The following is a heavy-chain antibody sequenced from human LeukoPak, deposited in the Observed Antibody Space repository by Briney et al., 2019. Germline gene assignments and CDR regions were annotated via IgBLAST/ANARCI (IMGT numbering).Heavy chain of an antibody. J-gene: IGHJ5*02. D-gene: IGHD6-13*01. CDR3: ARHTRRAADNWFDP. CDR2: IYYSGST. CDR1: GGPISSYY. Sequence: ASETLSLTCTVSGGPISSYYWSWIRQPPGKGLEWVGYIYYSGSTNYNPSLKSRVTISVDTSKNQFSLKLSSVTAADTAVYYCARHTRRAADNWFDPWGQGTLVTVSS. V-gene: IGHV4-59*08.